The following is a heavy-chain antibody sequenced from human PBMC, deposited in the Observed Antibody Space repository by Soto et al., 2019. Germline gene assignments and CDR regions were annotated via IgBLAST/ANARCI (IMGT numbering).Heavy chain of an antibody. CDR1: GGSFSGYY. CDR2: INHSGST. D-gene: IGHD2-2*01. V-gene: IGHV4-34*01. J-gene: IGHJ4*02. CDR3: ARSYGAYRTSLFFDY. Sequence: PSETLSLTCAVYGGSFSGYYWSWIRQPPGKGLEWIGEINHSGSTNYNPSLKSRVTISVDTSKNQFSLKLSSVTAADTAVYYCARSYGAYRTSLFFDYWGQGTLVTVSS.